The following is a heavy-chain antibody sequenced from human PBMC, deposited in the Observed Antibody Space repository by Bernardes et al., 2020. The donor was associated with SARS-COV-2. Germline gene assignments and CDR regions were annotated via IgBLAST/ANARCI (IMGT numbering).Heavy chain of an antibody. J-gene: IGHJ3*02. V-gene: IGHV4-61*01. CDR2: IYYTGYT. CDR3: ARENGYYGSGGEAFDI. Sequence: SETLSLTCTVSGGSINSGSSYWTWIRQPPGKGLEYIGYIYYTGYTNYHPSLMSRVTISVDTSKNQFSLKLNSVTAADTAVYSCARENGYYGSGGEAFDIWGQGTMVTVSS. CDR1: GGSINSGSSY. D-gene: IGHD3-10*01.